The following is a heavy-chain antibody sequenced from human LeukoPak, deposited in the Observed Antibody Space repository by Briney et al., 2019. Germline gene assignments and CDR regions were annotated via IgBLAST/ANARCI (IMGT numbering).Heavy chain of an antibody. D-gene: IGHD3-16*02. CDR3: TRHKHDYVWGSYRFFDP. V-gene: IGHV3-23*01. J-gene: IGHJ5*02. CDR2: ISGSGGST. Sequence: PGGSLRLSCAASGFTFSSYGMSWVRQAPGKGLEWVSAISGSGGSTYYADSVKGRFTISRDDSKNTAYLQMNSLKTEDTAVYYCTRHKHDYVWGSYRFFDPWGQGTLVTVSS. CDR1: GFTFSSYG.